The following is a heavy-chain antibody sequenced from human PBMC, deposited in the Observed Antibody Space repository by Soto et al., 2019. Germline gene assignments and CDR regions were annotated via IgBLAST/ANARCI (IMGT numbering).Heavy chain of an antibody. CDR3: ARTQVATVFDY. CDR2: IYYSGST. CDR1: GGSISSYY. D-gene: IGHD5-12*01. Sequence: SQTLSLTCTVSGGSISSYYWSWIRQPPGKGLEWIGYIYYSGSTNYNPSLKSRVTISVDTSKNQFSLKLSSVTAADTAVYYCARTQVATVFDYWGQGTLVTVSS. J-gene: IGHJ4*02. V-gene: IGHV4-59*01.